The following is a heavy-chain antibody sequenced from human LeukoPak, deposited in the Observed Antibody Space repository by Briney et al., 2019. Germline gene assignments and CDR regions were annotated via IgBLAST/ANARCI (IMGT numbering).Heavy chain of an antibody. CDR1: GFTFSDYY. CDR2: INWNGGST. J-gene: IGHJ4*02. D-gene: IGHD3-16*02. CDR3: ARDSYRRDYFEY. V-gene: IGHV3-20*04. Sequence: GGSLRLSCAASGFTFSDYYMSWIRQAPGKGLEWVSGINWNGGSTGYADSVKGRFTISRDNAKNSLYLQMNSLRAEDTALYYCARDSYRRDYFEYWGQGTLVTVSS.